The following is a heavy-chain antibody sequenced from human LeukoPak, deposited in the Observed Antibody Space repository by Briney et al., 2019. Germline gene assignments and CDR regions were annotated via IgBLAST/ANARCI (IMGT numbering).Heavy chain of an antibody. J-gene: IGHJ4*02. D-gene: IGHD4/OR15-4a*01. CDR3: ARHEYGSATACFQS. CDR2: STHCGRT. CDR1: DGSLSGYL. Sequence: SETLSLTCAVYDGSLSGYLWSWIRQPPGKGLEWIGESTHCGRTNYSPSLKSRVTVSVDTSKNQFSLKLRSVTAADTAVYYCARHEYGSATACFQSWSQGTLVTVSS. V-gene: IGHV4-34*01.